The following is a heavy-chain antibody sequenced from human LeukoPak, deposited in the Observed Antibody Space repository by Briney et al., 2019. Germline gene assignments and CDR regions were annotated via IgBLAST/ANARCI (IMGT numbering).Heavy chain of an antibody. CDR2: ISSSSSYI. V-gene: IGHV3-21*01. CDR3: ARVRYYYGSGRYYNLYYMDV. Sequence: PGGSLRLSCAASGFTFSSYSMNWVRQAPGKRLEWVSSISSSSSYIYYADSVKGRVTISRDHAKNSLYLQMNSLRAADTAVYYCARVRYYYGSGRYYNLYYMDVWGKGTTVTVSS. D-gene: IGHD3-10*01. J-gene: IGHJ6*03. CDR1: GFTFSSYS.